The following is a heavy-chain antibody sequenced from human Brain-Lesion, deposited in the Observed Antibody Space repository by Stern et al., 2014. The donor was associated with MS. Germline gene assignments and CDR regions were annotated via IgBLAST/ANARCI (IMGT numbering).Heavy chain of an antibody. CDR2: VNNDGRRT. D-gene: IGHD3-10*01. J-gene: IGHJ5*01. Sequence: VQLLQPGGGFVQPGGSLRLSCAASGFTFSNYWMHWVRQAPGKGLVWVSRVNNDGRRTSYADSVKGRFTMSRDNAKNTLYLQMNSLRVEDTAIYYCARGERWFDSWGQGTLVTVSS. V-gene: IGHV3-74*02. CDR1: GFTFSNYW. CDR3: ARGERWFDS.